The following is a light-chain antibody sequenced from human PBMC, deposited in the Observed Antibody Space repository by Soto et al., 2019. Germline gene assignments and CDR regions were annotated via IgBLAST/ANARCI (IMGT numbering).Light chain of an antibody. J-gene: IGKJ1*01. V-gene: IGKV1-5*01. CDR3: QQYNSYPT. CDR2: DAS. CDR1: QSISSW. Sequence: DIQMTQSPSTLSASVGDRVTITCRASQSISSWLAWYQQKPGKAPKLLIYDASSLESGVPLRFSGSGSGTEFTLTISSLQPDVFATYYCQQYNSYPTFGQGTKVEIK.